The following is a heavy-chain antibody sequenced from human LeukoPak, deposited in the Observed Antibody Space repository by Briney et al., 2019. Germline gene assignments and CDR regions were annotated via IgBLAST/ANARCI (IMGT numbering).Heavy chain of an antibody. CDR1: GYTFTSYD. CDR2: MNPNSGNT. J-gene: IGHJ5*02. D-gene: IGHD4-17*01. V-gene: IGHV1-8*03. CDR3: ARCTKGDYGDYECWFDP. Sequence: ASVKVSCKASGYTFTSYDINWVRQATGQGLEWMGWMNPNSGNTGYAQKFQGRVTITRNTSISTAYMELSSLRSEDTAVYYCARCTKGDYGDYECWFDPWGQGTLVTVSS.